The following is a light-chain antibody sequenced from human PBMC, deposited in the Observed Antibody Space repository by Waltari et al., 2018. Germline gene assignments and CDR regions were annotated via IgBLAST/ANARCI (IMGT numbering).Light chain of an antibody. CDR1: SRDVGNYKH. CDR3: SSYAGSSKGV. Sequence: QSALTQPASVSGSPGQSIPIPCPGTSRDVGNYKHVSWYQQHPGKAPKLMIYAVSKRPSGVSDRFSGSKSGDMASLTISGLQPEDEAEYFCSSYAGSSKGVFGGGTKVTVL. CDR2: AVS. V-gene: IGLV2-23*02. J-gene: IGLJ2*01.